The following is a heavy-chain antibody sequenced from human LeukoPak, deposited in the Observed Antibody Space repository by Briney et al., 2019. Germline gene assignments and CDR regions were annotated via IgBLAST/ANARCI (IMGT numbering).Heavy chain of an antibody. CDR1: GYTFNSFS. CDR2: ISTYNGNT. J-gene: IGHJ4*02. CDR3: AREWKYCGATSCGYYFDY. Sequence: ASVKVSCKASGYTFNSFSINWVRQAPGQGLEWMGWISTYNGNTNHSQKLQGRVTMTTDTSTSTAYMELRSLRSDDTAVYYCAREWKYCGATSCGYYFDYWGQGTLVTVSS. V-gene: IGHV1-18*01. D-gene: IGHD2-2*01.